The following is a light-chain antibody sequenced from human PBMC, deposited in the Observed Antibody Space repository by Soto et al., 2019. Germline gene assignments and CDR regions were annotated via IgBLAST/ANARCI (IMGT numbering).Light chain of an antibody. V-gene: IGKV3-11*01. Sequence: EIVLTQSPATLSLSPGERATLSCRASQSVSSYLGWYQQKPGQAPRLLIYDASNRATGIPARFSGSGSGTEFTLTISSLEPEDSAVYFCQQRSNWPPTFGLGTKVEIK. CDR3: QQRSNWPPT. CDR2: DAS. CDR1: QSVSSY. J-gene: IGKJ1*01.